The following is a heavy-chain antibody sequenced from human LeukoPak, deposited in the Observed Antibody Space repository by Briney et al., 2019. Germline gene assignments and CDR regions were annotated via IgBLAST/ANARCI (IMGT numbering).Heavy chain of an antibody. CDR1: GGTFSMYA. Sequence: ASVKVSCKASGGTFSMYAISWVRQAPGQGLEWMGIINPSGGSTSYAQKFQGRVTMTRDMSTSTVYMELSSLRSEDTAVYYCARGRTPRQDGSGSPDVFDIWGQGTMVTVSS. V-gene: IGHV1-46*01. J-gene: IGHJ3*02. CDR2: INPSGGST. CDR3: ARGRTPRQDGSGSPDVFDI. D-gene: IGHD3-10*01.